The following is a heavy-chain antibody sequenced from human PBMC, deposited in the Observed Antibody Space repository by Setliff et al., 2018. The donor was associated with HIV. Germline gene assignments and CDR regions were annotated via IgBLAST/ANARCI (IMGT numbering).Heavy chain of an antibody. Sequence: SETLSLTCTVSGVSVSGTAYYWAWIRQPPGRGLEWIGDIYYTGNTNYNSSLKSRISMSMVASKKQIFLKLSTVSAADTAVYYCARQQGDSRGFYPHFDYWGQGRLVTVSS. D-gene: IGHD3-22*01. CDR1: GVSVSGTAYY. V-gene: IGHV4-39*01. CDR3: ARQQGDSRGFYPHFDY. CDR2: IYYTGNT. J-gene: IGHJ4*02.